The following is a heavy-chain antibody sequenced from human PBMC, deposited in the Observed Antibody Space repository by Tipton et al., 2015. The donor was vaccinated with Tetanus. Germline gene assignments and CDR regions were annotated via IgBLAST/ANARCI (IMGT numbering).Heavy chain of an antibody. J-gene: IGHJ6*02. CDR2: ISSSSSI. Sequence: VQLVQSGGGLVKPGGSLRLSCAASGFTFSSYSMNWVRQAPGKGLEWVSSISSSSSIYYADSVKGRFTISRDNAKNSLYLQMNSLRAEDPAVYYCARAIAAADPYYYYGMDVWGQGTTVTVSS. D-gene: IGHD6-13*01. V-gene: IGHV3-21*01. CDR1: GFTFSSYS. CDR3: ARAIAAADPYYYYGMDV.